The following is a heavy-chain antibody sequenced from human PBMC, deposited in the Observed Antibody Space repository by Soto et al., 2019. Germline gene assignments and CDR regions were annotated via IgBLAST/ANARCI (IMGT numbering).Heavy chain of an antibody. CDR2: INPNSGGT. V-gene: IGHV1-2*04. CDR1: GYTFSGYY. Sequence: ASVKVSCKASGYTFSGYYIHWVRQAPGQGPEWMGWINPNSGGTNYAQKFQGWVTMTRDTSISTAYMELSRLRSDDTAVYYCAREIGYGSTRWVPVVKGGFDVWGQGTTVTVYS. J-gene: IGHJ6*02. CDR3: AREIGYGSTRWVPVVKGGFDV. D-gene: IGHD2-2*01.